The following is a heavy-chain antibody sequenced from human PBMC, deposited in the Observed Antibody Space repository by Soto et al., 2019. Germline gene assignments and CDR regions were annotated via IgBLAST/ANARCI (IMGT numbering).Heavy chain of an antibody. Sequence: GGSLRLSCAASGFTFDSPYSHGMSWVRQSPGKGPEWVSTISSNGANTHYAESVKGRFTISKDASRNTVHLHMNSLRAEDTATYLCVSWVSAHFDYWGHGTPVTVSS. CDR1: GFTFDSPYSHG. CDR2: ISSNGANT. D-gene: IGHD2-8*01. CDR3: VSWVSAHFDY. J-gene: IGHJ4*01. V-gene: IGHV3-23*01.